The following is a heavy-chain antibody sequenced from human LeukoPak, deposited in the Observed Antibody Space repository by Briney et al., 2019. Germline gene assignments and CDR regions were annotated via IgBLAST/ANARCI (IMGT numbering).Heavy chain of an antibody. CDR3: ARGGGGATAMATEVGYYYIDV. V-gene: IGHV1-69*13. D-gene: IGHD5-18*01. J-gene: IGHJ6*03. Sequence: GASVKVSCKASGGTFSSYAISWVRQAPGQGLEWMGGIIPIFGTANYAQKFQGRVTITADESTSTAYMELSSLRSEDTAVYYCARGGGGATAMATEVGYYYIDVWGKGATLTVSS. CDR2: IIPIFGTA. CDR1: GGTFSSYA.